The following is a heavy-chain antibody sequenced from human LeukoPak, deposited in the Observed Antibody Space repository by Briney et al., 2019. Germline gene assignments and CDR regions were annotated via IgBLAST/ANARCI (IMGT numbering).Heavy chain of an antibody. CDR1: GFTFSSYD. Sequence: GGSLRLSCAASGFTFSSYDMHWVRQATGKGLEWVSAIGTAGDTYYPGSVKGRFTISRENAKNSLYLQMNSLRAGDTAVYYCATKPLDPYQPCIAAAGTLFGRIYIIDYWGQGTLVTVSS. V-gene: IGHV3-13*01. J-gene: IGHJ4*02. CDR2: IGTAGDT. CDR3: ATKPLDPYQPCIAAAGTLFGRIYIIDY. D-gene: IGHD6-13*01.